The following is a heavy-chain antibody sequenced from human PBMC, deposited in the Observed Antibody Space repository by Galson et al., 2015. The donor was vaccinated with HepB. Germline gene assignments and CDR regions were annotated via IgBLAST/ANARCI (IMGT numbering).Heavy chain of an antibody. CDR2: IYPGDSDT. V-gene: IGHV5-51*03. D-gene: IGHD2-2*01. CDR3: ARWMGHGYRSSTSCYANLDAFDI. Sequence: QSGAEVKKPGESLKISCKGSGYSFTSYWIGWVRQMPGKGLEWMGIIYPGDSDTRYSPSFQGQVTISADKSISTAYLQWSSLKASDTAMYYCARWMGHGYRSSTSCYANLDAFDIWGQGTMVTVSS. CDR1: GYSFTSYW. J-gene: IGHJ3*02.